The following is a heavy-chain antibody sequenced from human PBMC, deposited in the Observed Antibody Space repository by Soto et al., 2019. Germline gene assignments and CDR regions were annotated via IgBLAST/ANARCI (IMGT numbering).Heavy chain of an antibody. CDR2: IHYRVRI. D-gene: IGHD5-18*01. Sequence: SETLSLTCTVSGGSMSSDHWSWIRQPTGKVRGLIGYIHYRVRISRHPSFKRRVTLSVHTSMSVFSLKLSSVAASDTVVYYCPGGTQLWAIIYAFDYWGKLTLVTVS. V-gene: IGHV4-59*01. J-gene: IGHJ4*02. CDR3: PGGTQLWAIIYAFDY. CDR1: GGSMSSDH.